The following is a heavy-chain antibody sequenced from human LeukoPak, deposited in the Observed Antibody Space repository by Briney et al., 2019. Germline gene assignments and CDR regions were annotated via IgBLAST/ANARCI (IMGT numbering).Heavy chain of an antibody. CDR3: AKDRAVATIGGIDY. Sequence: ASVKVSCKASGYTFTGYYMHWVRQAPGQGLEWMGWINPNSGGTNYAQKFQGRVTMTRDTSISTVYMELSRLRTEDTAVYYCAKDRAVATIGGIDYWGQGTLVTVSS. V-gene: IGHV1-2*02. CDR2: INPNSGGT. D-gene: IGHD5-12*01. J-gene: IGHJ4*02. CDR1: GYTFTGYY.